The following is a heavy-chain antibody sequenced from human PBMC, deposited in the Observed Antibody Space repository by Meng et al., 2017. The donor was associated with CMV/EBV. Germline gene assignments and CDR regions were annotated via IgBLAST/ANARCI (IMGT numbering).Heavy chain of an antibody. V-gene: IGHV3-30*04. CDR2: ISYDGSNK. CDR3: ARDLVGGAVTTVDY. Sequence: GGSLRLSCAASGFTFSSYAMHWVRQAPGKGLGWVAVISYDGSNKYYADSVKGRFTISRDNSKNTLYLQMNSLRAEDTAVYYCARDLVGGAVTTVDYWGQGTLVTVSS. J-gene: IGHJ4*02. D-gene: IGHD4-17*01. CDR1: GFTFSSYA.